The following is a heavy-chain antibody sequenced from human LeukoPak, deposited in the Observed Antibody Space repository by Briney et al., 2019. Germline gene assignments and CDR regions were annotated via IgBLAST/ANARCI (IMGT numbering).Heavy chain of an antibody. D-gene: IGHD3-22*01. V-gene: IGHV4-59*01. Sequence: SETLSLTCTVSGSSISSYYWSWIRRPPGKGLEWTGYIYYSGSTNYNPSLKSRVTISVDTSKNQFSLKLSSVTAADTAVYYCARARSDYYDSSGRYYYYYMDVWGKGTTVTISS. CDR1: GSSISSYY. CDR2: IYYSGST. J-gene: IGHJ6*03. CDR3: ARARSDYYDSSGRYYYYYMDV.